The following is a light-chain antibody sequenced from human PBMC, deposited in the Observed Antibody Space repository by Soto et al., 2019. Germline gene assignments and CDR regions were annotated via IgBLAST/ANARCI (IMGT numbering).Light chain of an antibody. Sequence: DIQLTQSPSFLSASVGDRVTITCRASQGIRDFLAWYQQKPGKAPKLLIYAASTLQAGVPTRFSGFASGTELPLTISNLQPADSATYYCQQFNVYPLTFGGGTKVEIK. CDR2: AAS. CDR1: QGIRDF. V-gene: IGKV1-9*01. CDR3: QQFNVYPLT. J-gene: IGKJ4*01.